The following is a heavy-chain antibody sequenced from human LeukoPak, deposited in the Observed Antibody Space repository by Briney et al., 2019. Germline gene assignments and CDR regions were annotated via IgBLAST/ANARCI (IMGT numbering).Heavy chain of an antibody. V-gene: IGHV4-34*01. CDR3: ARLLRGVWVDY. D-gene: IGHD3-16*01. CDR2: INHSGST. CDR1: GGSFSGYY. J-gene: IGHJ4*02. Sequence: PSETLSLTCAVYGGSFSGYYWSWIRQPPGKGLEWIGEINHSGSTNYNPSLKSRVIISVDTSKNQFSLKLSSVTAADTAVYYCARLLRGVWVDYWGQGTLVTVSS.